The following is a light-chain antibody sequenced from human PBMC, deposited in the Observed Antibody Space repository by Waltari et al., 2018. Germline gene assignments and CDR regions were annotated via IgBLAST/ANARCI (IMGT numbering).Light chain of an antibody. Sequence: DIVMTQPPLSLSVTPGPPVPLSCQASQSLVHNNGRTYLNWYLQRPGQPPQLLIYEVSNRFSGVPDRFSGSGSGTDFTLRISRVEAEDVGVYYCLQSLQFLTFGGGTKVETK. J-gene: IGKJ4*01. CDR1: QSLVHNNGRTY. CDR3: LQSLQFLT. CDR2: EVS. V-gene: IGKV2D-29*01.